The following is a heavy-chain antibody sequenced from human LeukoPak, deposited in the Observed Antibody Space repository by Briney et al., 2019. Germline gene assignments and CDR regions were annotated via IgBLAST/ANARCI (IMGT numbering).Heavy chain of an antibody. J-gene: IGHJ5*02. V-gene: IGHV3-21*01. CDR1: GFTFGDYA. D-gene: IGHD6-19*01. CDR3: ARVAVAGPTGWFDP. Sequence: GGSLRLSCTASGFTFGDYAMSWFRQAPGKGLEWVSSISSTSAYIHYADSVKGRFTISRDNTDNVVYLQMNSLGAEDTAVYYCARVAVAGPTGWFDPWGQGTLVTVSS. CDR2: ISSTSAYI.